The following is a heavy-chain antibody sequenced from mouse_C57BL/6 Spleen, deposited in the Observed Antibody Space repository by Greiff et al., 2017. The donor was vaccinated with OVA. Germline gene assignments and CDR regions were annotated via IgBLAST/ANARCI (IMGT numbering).Heavy chain of an antibody. CDR3: ARSDDYPSYWYFDV. V-gene: IGHV1-39*01. J-gene: IGHJ1*03. CDR2: INPNYGTT. D-gene: IGHD2-4*01. CDR1: GYSFTDYN. Sequence: EVQLVESGPELVKPGASVKISCKASGYSFTDYNMNWVKQSNGKSLEWIGVINPNYGTTSYNQKFKGKATLTVDQSSSTAYMQLNSLTSEDSAVYYCARSDDYPSYWYFDVWGTGTTVTVSS.